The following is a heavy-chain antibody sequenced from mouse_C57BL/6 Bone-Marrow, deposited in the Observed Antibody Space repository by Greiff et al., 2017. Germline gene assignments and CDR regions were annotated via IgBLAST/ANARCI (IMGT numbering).Heavy chain of an antibody. D-gene: IGHD1-1*01. CDR1: GFTFSSYG. CDR3: ARHRGSSFDY. V-gene: IGHV5-6*01. Sequence: EVHLVESGGDLVKPGGSLKLSCAASGFTFSSYGMSWVRQTPDKRLEWVATISSGGSYTYYPDSVKGRFTISRDNAKNTLYLQMSSLKSEDTAMYYWARHRGSSFDYWGQGTTLTVSS. CDR2: ISSGGSYT. J-gene: IGHJ2*01.